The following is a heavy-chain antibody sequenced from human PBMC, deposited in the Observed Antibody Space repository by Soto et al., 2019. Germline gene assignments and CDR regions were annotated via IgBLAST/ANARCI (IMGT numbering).Heavy chain of an antibody. Sequence: EVQLVESGGGLVQPGGSLRLSCAASGFTFSGYWMHWVRQAPGKGLVWVSRITSDGRSTTYADSVKGRFTISRDNAKNTLYLLMDSLRAEDTAGYYCARSRTYFLDPWGQGTLVTVSS. J-gene: IGHJ5*02. CDR2: ITSDGRST. CDR3: ARSRTYFLDP. V-gene: IGHV3-74*01. CDR1: GFTFSGYW. D-gene: IGHD1-26*01.